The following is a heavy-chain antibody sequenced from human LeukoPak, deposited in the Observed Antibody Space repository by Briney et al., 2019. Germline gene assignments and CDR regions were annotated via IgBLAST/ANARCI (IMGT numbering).Heavy chain of an antibody. J-gene: IGHJ6*02. CDR1: GGSISSSSYY. CDR2: IYYSGST. Sequence: SETLSLTCTVSGGSISSSSYYWGWIRQPPGKGLEWIGSIYYSGSTYYNPSLKSRVTISVDTSKNQFSLKLSSVTAADTAVYYCATSRYYYDSSNYYGMDVWGQGTTVTVSS. V-gene: IGHV4-39*01. CDR3: ATSRYYYDSSNYYGMDV. D-gene: IGHD3-22*01.